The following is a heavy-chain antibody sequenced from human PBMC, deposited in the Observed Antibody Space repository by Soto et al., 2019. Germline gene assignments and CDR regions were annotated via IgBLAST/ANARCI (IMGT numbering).Heavy chain of an antibody. V-gene: IGHV4-59*01. CDR3: VRKHHRAGSFDS. D-gene: IGHD2-21*01. CDR2: IYYTGKT. CDR1: GGTIGDYY. Sequence: NPSETLSLTCTISGGTIGDYYWSWIRQPPGKELEWIAYIYYTGKTDQNPSLERRVSISLGTSGNQFSLNLSSVTAADTAVYYCVRKHHRAGSFDSWGPGILVTVSS. J-gene: IGHJ4*02.